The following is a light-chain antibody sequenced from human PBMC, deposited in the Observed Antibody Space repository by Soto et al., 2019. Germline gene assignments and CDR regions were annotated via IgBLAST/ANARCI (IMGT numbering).Light chain of an antibody. J-gene: IGLJ2*01. CDR2: EVS. V-gene: IGLV2-8*01. CDR3: SSYAGSNNLV. CDR1: SSDVGGYNS. Sequence: QSALTQPPSASGSPGQSVTIPCTGTSSDVGGYNSVSWYQQHPGKVPKLMIYEVSKRPSGVPDRFSGSKSVNTASLTVSGLQAEDEADYYCSSYAGSNNLVFGGGTKLTAL.